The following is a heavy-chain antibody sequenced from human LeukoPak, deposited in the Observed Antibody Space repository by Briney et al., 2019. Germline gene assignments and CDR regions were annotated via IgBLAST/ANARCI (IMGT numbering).Heavy chain of an antibody. Sequence: SGTLSLTCTVSGYSISSGYYWGWIRQPPGKGLEWIGSIYHSGSTYYNPSLKSRVTISVDTSKNQFSLKLSSVTAADTAVYYCAREGDHGRYFDWLDYWGQGTLVTVSS. CDR1: GYSISSGYY. V-gene: IGHV4-38-2*02. CDR3: AREGDHGRYFDWLDY. CDR2: IYHSGST. J-gene: IGHJ4*02. D-gene: IGHD3-9*01.